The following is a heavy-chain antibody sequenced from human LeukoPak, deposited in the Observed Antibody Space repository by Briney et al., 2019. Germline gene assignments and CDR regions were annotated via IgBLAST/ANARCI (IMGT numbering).Heavy chain of an antibody. CDR3: AKDRSYSNYSQFDY. V-gene: IGHV3-9*01. CDR2: ISWNSGSI. D-gene: IGHD4-11*01. CDR1: GFTFDDYA. J-gene: IGHJ4*02. Sequence: GGSLRLSCAASGFTFDDYAMHWVRQAPGKGLEWVSGISWNSGSIGYADSVKGRFTISRDNAKNSLYLQMNSLRAEDTALYYCAKDRSYSNYSQFDYWGQGTLVTVSS.